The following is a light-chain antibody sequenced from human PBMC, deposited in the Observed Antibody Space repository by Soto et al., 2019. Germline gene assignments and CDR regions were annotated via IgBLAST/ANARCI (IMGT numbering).Light chain of an antibody. CDR1: SSNIGAGND. CDR2: INN. J-gene: IGLJ3*02. V-gene: IGLV1-40*01. Sequence: QSVLTQPPSVSGAPGQRVIISCTGSSSNIGAGNDVNWYQQLPGTAPKLLIYINNNRPSGVPDRFSGSKSGTSASLAITGLQAEDEADYYCQSYDNSLPWVFGGGTKVTVL. CDR3: QSYDNSLPWV.